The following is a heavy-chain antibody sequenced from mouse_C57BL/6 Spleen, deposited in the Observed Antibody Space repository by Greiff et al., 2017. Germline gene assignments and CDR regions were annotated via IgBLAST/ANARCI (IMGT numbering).Heavy chain of an antibody. V-gene: IGHV1-80*01. Sequence: VQLQQSGAELVKPGASVKISCKASGYAFSSYWMNWVKQRPGKGLEWIGQIYPGDGDTNYNGKFKGKATLTADKSSSTAYMQLSSLTSEDSAVYFCARSGDLLLGGFAYWGQGTLVTVSA. CDR3: ARSGDLLLGGFAY. CDR2: IYPGDGDT. CDR1: GYAFSSYW. J-gene: IGHJ3*01. D-gene: IGHD2-1*01.